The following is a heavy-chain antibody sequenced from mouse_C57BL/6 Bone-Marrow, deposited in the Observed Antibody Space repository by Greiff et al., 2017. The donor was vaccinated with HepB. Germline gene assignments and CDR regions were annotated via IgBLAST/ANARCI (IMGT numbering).Heavy chain of an antibody. V-gene: IGHV1-15*01. Sequence: SGAELVRPGASVTLSCKASGYTFTDYEMHWVKQTPVHGLEWIGAIEPETGGTAYNQKFKGKAILTADKSSSTAYMELRSLTSEDSAVYYCTPYYYGSSYYAMDYWGQGTSVTVSS. CDR3: TPYYYGSSYYAMDY. J-gene: IGHJ4*01. CDR1: GYTFTDYE. CDR2: IEPETGGT. D-gene: IGHD1-1*01.